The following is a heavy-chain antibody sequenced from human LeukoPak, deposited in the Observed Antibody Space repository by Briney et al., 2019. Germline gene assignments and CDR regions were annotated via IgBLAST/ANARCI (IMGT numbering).Heavy chain of an antibody. CDR3: ARAGFSSSWYIVDY. V-gene: IGHV3-33*01. CDR2: IWYDGSNK. J-gene: IGHJ4*02. CDR1: GFTFSSYG. D-gene: IGHD6-13*01. Sequence: PGGSLRLSCAASGFTFSSYGMHRVRQAPGKGLEWVAVIWYDGSNKYYADSVKGRFTISRDNSKNTLYLQMNSLRAEDTAVYYCARAGFSSSWYIVDYWGQGTLVTVSS.